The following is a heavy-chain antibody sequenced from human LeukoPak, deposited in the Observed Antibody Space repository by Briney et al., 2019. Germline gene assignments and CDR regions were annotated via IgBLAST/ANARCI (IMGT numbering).Heavy chain of an antibody. CDR3: AKVTGGDMITYGGLDY. J-gene: IGHJ4*02. V-gene: IGHV3-30*04. Sequence: GMSLRLSCVASGFTFSAYAMHWVRQAPGKGPEWVAVISHDGRNKYYADSVKGRFTISRDNSKNTLYLQMNSLRAEDTAVYYCAKVTGGDMITYGGLDYWGQGTLVTVSS. CDR1: GFTFSAYA. CDR2: ISHDGRNK. D-gene: IGHD3-16*01.